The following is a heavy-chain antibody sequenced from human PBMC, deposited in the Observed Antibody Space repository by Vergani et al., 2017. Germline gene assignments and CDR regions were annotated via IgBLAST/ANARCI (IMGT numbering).Heavy chain of an antibody. CDR2: IYYSGST. D-gene: IGHD5-18*01. V-gene: IGHV4-59*01. CDR3: ARARPRGYSYGYPAMPDY. J-gene: IGHJ4*02. Sequence: QVQLQESGPGLVKPSETLSLTCTVSGGSISSYYWSWIRQPPGKGLEWIGHIYYSGSTNYNPSLKSRVTISVHTSKNQFSLKRSSVTAADTAVYYWARARPRGYSYGYPAMPDYWGQGTLVTVSS. CDR1: GGSISSYY.